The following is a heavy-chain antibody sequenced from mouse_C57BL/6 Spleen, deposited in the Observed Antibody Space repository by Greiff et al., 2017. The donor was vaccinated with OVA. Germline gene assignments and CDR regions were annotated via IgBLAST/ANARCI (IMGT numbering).Heavy chain of an antibody. Sequence: VQLVESGGDLVKPGGSLKLSCAASGFTFSSYGMSWVRQTPDKRLEWVATISSGGSYTYYPDSVKGRFTISRDNAKNTLYLQMSSLKSEDTAMYYCARHGYGNLYYFDYWGQGTTLTVSS. CDR3: ARHGYGNLYYFDY. V-gene: IGHV5-6*01. CDR1: GFTFSSYG. D-gene: IGHD2-1*01. J-gene: IGHJ2*01. CDR2: ISSGGSYT.